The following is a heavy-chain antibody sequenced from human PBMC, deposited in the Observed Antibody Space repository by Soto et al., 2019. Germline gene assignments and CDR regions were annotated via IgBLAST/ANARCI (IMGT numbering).Heavy chain of an antibody. Sequence: QLQLQESGPGLVKPSETLSLTCTVSGGSISSSSYYWGWIRQPPGKGLEWIGSIYYSGSTYYNPSLKSRGTISVDTSKNQCSLKLSSVTAADTAVYYCARPTYSSGWVIYWGQGTLVTVSS. V-gene: IGHV4-39*01. J-gene: IGHJ4*02. D-gene: IGHD6-19*01. CDR1: GGSISSSSYY. CDR3: ARPTYSSGWVIY. CDR2: IYYSGST.